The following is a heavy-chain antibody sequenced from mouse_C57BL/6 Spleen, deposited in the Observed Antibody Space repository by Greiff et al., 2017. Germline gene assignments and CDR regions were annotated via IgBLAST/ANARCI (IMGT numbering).Heavy chain of an antibody. J-gene: IGHJ4*01. CDR2: ISDGGSNT. CDR1: GFTFSSSA. V-gene: IGHV5-4*01. D-gene: IGHD2-5*01. CDR3: ARDGSNSSMDY. Sequence: EVKVVESGGGLVKPGGSLKLSCAASGFTFSSSALSWVRQSPGKRLEWVATISDGGSNTYYPDNVKGRFTISRDNAKNTLSLQMSHLNSEDTAKYYYARDGSNSSMDYWGQGTSVTVSS.